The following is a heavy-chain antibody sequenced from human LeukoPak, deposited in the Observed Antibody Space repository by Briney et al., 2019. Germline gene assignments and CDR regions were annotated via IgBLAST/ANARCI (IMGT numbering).Heavy chain of an antibody. V-gene: IGHV1-8*01. CDR1: GYTFTSYD. J-gene: IGHJ1*01. CDR3: ATELRWELLRGHFQH. CDR2: MNPNSGNT. Sequence: GASVKVSCKASGYTFTSYDINWVRQATGQGLEWMGWMNPNSGNTGYAQKFQGRVTMTRNTSISTAYMELSSLRSEDTAVYYCATELRWELLRGHFQHWGQGTLVTVSS. D-gene: IGHD1-26*01.